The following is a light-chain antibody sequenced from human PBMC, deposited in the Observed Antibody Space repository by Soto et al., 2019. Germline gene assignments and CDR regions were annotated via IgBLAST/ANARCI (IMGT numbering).Light chain of an antibody. CDR1: QDIGNY. CDR3: QQYYNVPIT. CDR2: EAS. J-gene: IGKJ5*01. Sequence: IQITQSPSYLSASVGERFTIPWKASQDIGNYVNWYQQRPGKAPKLRSLEASSLDTWVQSRVSGSGSGTDCTFTISSLQSEEIATYYGQQYYNVPITFGQGTRVDIK. V-gene: IGKV1-33*01.